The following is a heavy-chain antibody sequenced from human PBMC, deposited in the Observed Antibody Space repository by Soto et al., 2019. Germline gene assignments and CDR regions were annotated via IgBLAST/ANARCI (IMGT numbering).Heavy chain of an antibody. J-gene: IGHJ4*02. Sequence: PGGSLRLSCAASGFTFSDYYMSWIRQAPGKGLEWVSYISSSGSTIYYADSVKGRFTISRDNAKNSLYLQMNSLRAEDTAVYYCARSTLQYSSGWTFDYWGQGTLVTVSS. V-gene: IGHV3-11*01. CDR3: ARSTLQYSSGWTFDY. D-gene: IGHD6-19*01. CDR1: GFTFSDYY. CDR2: ISSSGSTI.